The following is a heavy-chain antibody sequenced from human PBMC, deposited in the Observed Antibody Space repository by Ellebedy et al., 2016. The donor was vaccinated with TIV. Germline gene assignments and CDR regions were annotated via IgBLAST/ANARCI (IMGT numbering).Heavy chain of an antibody. CDR1: GYTFTGYY. J-gene: IGHJ4*02. V-gene: IGHV1-2*02. D-gene: IGHD1-1*01. Sequence: AASVKVSCKASGYTFTGYYLHWIREAPGQGLEWLGWMNPGTGGTNHAEKFQGRVIMTRDASIRTAFMELSSLMFDDTAVYYCVRDVGGSYGFDHWGQGTLVTAS. CDR2: MNPGTGGT. CDR3: VRDVGGSYGFDH.